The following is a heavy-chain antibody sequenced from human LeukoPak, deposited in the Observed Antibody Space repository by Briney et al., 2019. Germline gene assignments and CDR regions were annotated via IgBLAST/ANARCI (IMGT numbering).Heavy chain of an antibody. Sequence: GGSLRLSCAASGFTFSSYVMSWVRQAPGKGLEWVSTISGSGGYTYYADSLKGRFTISRDNSKNTLYLQMNSLRAEDTAVYYCAKGSFVVVPAAPFDYWGQGTLVTVSS. D-gene: IGHD2-2*01. CDR2: ISGSGGYT. J-gene: IGHJ4*02. CDR1: GFTFSSYV. CDR3: AKGSFVVVPAAPFDY. V-gene: IGHV3-23*01.